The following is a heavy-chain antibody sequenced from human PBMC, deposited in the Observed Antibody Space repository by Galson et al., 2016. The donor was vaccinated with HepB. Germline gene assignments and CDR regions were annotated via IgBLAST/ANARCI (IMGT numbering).Heavy chain of an antibody. Sequence: SVKVSCKAFGNTFTSYGISWVRQAPGQGLEWMGWISPYNGNTNYAQKLQGRVTMTTDTSTSTAYMGLRSLRSDDTAVYYCARGDYYYYGMDVWGQGTTVTVSS. CDR1: GNTFTSYG. V-gene: IGHV1-18*01. J-gene: IGHJ6*02. CDR3: ARGDYYYYGMDV. CDR2: ISPYNGNT.